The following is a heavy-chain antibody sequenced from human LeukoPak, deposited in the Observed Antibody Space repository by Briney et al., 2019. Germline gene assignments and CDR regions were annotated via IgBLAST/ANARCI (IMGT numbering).Heavy chain of an antibody. CDR3: AKDPSYSSGHFDY. CDR2: ISGSGGST. D-gene: IGHD6-19*01. Sequence: GGSLRLSCAASGFTFSSYAMSWVRQAPGKGLEWVSAISGSGGSTYYADSVKGRFTISRDNSKNTLYLQMNSLRAEDPAVYYCAKDPSYSSGHFDYWGQGTLVTVSS. J-gene: IGHJ4*02. CDR1: GFTFSSYA. V-gene: IGHV3-23*01.